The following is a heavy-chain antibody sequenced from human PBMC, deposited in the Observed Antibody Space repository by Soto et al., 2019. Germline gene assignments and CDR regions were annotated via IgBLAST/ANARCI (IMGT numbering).Heavy chain of an antibody. D-gene: IGHD4-4*01. CDR3: ARGLNDYSTSSGRRSAQTGYPYGMDV. CDR1: GYTFSSFY. V-gene: IGHV1-46*01. CDR2: INPSGGDT. J-gene: IGHJ6*02. Sequence: QVQLVQSGAEVKKPGASVKVSCKASGYTFSSFYMHWVRQAPGRGLEWMGIINPSGGDTGYGKKFLGRVTMTRDTSTSTVYIEVSSLRPDDTAVYYCARGLNDYSTSSGRRSAQTGYPYGMDVWGQGTTVTVS.